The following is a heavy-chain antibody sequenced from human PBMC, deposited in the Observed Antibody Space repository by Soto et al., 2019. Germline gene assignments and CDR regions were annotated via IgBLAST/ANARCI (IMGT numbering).Heavy chain of an antibody. CDR1: GFTFNNYD. CDR3: AREYTAWPLAYGLDV. J-gene: IGHJ6*02. Sequence: HPGGSLRLSCTASGFTFNNYDMSWVRQAPGKGLEWVSYISSSITTVYYADSVKGRFTISRDNAQNSLYLQMNSLRNEDTAVYYCAREYTAWPLAYGLDVWGQGTTVTVSS. CDR2: ISSSITTV. V-gene: IGHV3-48*02. D-gene: IGHD2-2*02.